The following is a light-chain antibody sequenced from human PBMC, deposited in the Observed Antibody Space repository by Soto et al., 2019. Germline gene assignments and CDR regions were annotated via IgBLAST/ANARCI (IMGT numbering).Light chain of an antibody. J-gene: IGLJ2*01. CDR3: TSYTTSDTLV. CDR2: DVS. Sequence: QSVLTQPASVSGSPGQSITISCTGTTNDVGAYNYVSWYQHHPGKAPRLMIFDVSDRPSGVSNRFSGSKSGNTASLNISGLQAEDEADYYCTSYTTSDTLVFGGGTKVTVL. V-gene: IGLV2-14*03. CDR1: TNDVGAYNY.